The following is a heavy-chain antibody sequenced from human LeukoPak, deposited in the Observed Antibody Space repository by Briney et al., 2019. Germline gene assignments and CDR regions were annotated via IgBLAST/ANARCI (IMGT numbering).Heavy chain of an antibody. V-gene: IGHV1-3*01. J-gene: IGHJ4*02. Sequence: ASVKVSCKASGYTFTTYGISWVRQAPGQGLEWMGWINAGNGNTKYSQKFQGRVTITRDTSASTAYMELSSLRSEDTAVYYCASDGGGSSWYAIDYWGQGTLVTVSS. CDR3: ASDGGGSSWYAIDY. D-gene: IGHD6-13*01. CDR1: GYTFTTYG. CDR2: INAGNGNT.